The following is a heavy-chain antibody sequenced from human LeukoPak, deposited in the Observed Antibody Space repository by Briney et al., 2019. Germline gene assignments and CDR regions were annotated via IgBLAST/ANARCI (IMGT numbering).Heavy chain of an antibody. D-gene: IGHD2-21*01. Sequence: GASVKVSCKASGYTFTNYAMNWVRQAPAQRLEWMGWINAGNGKTKSSQRFQDRVTITRDTSASTAYMELNSLRSEDTAVYYCARGIWSSHNKDYYFDYWGQGSLVTVSS. CDR1: GYTFTNYA. CDR3: ARGIWSSHNKDYYFDY. V-gene: IGHV1-3*01. J-gene: IGHJ4*02. CDR2: INAGNGKT.